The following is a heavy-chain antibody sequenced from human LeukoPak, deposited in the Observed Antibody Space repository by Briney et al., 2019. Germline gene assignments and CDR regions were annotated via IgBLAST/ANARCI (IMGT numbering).Heavy chain of an antibody. Sequence: ASVKVSCKASRGTFSSYAISWVRQAPAQGLEWMGRIIPIFGTANYAQKFQGRVTLTTAESTSTAYMELSRLRSEDTAVYYCARDFTYYDRSGYLWGEDYFDYWGQGTLVTVSS. CDR2: IIPIFGTA. CDR3: ARDFTYYDRSGYLWGEDYFDY. D-gene: IGHD3-22*01. V-gene: IGHV1-69*05. CDR1: RGTFSSYA. J-gene: IGHJ4*02.